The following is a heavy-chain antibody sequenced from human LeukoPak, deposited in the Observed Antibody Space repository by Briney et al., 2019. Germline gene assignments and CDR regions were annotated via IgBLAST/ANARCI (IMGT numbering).Heavy chain of an antibody. D-gene: IGHD5-12*01. J-gene: IGHJ6*02. CDR1: GYSISSGYY. Sequence: KTSETLSLTCTVSGYSISSGYYWGWIRQPPGKGLEWIGSIYHSGSTYYNPSLKSRVTISVDTSKNQFSLKLSSVTAADTAVYYCASTGGYGKDGMDVWGQGTTVTVSS. CDR2: IYHSGST. V-gene: IGHV4-38-2*02. CDR3: ASTGGYGKDGMDV.